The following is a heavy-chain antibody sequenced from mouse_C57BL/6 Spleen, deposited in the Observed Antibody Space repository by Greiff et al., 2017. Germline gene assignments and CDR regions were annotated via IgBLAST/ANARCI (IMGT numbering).Heavy chain of an antibody. Sequence: QVKLQQPGAELVMPGASVKLSCKASGYTFTSYWMHWVKQRPGQGLEWIGEIDPSDSYTNYNQKFKGKSTLTVDKSSSTAYMQLSSLTSEDSAFYYCASRAFYSFDYWGQGTTLTVSS. CDR2: IDPSDSYT. J-gene: IGHJ2*01. CDR1: GYTFTSYW. CDR3: ASRAFYSFDY. D-gene: IGHD6-1*01. V-gene: IGHV1-69*01.